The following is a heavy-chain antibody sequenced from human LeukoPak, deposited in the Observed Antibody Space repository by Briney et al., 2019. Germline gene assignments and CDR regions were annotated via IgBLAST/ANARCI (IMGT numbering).Heavy chain of an antibody. CDR1: GYSFTSYW. Sequence: GESLKISCKGSGYSFTSYWIAWLRQMPGKGLEFMGIIYPGDSDTRYSPSFQGQVTISADKSISTAYLQWSSLKASDTAMYYCARLVVVTAPFNFWGQGTLVTVSS. V-gene: IGHV5-51*01. J-gene: IGHJ4*02. CDR2: IYPGDSDT. CDR3: ARLVVVTAPFNF. D-gene: IGHD2-21*02.